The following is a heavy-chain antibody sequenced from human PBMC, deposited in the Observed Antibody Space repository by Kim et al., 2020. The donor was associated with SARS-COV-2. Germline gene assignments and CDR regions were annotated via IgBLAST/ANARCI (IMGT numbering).Heavy chain of an antibody. V-gene: IGHV4-39*07. J-gene: IGHJ4*02. CDR2: IYYSGST. CDR3: ARDRDPLLEWLDFDY. CDR1: GGSISSSSYY. D-gene: IGHD3-3*01. Sequence: SETLSLTCTVSGGSISSSSYYWGWIRQPPGKGLEWIGSIYYSGSTYYNPSLKSRVTISVDTSKNQFSLKLSSVTAADTAVYYCARDRDPLLEWLDFDYWGQGTLVTVSS.